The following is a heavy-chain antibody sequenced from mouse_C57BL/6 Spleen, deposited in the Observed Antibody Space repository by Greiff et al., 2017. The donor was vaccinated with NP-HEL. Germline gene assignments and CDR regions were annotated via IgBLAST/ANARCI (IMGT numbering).Heavy chain of an antibody. Sequence: VQLQQPGAELVMPGASVKLSCKASGYTFTSYWMHWVKQRPGQGLELIGEIDPSDSYTNYNQKFKGKSTLTVDKSSSTAYMQLSSLTSEDSAVYYCARRGSSPYFDYWGQGTTLTVSS. J-gene: IGHJ2*01. D-gene: IGHD1-1*01. V-gene: IGHV1-69*01. CDR3: ARRGSSPYFDY. CDR1: GYTFTSYW. CDR2: IDPSDSYT.